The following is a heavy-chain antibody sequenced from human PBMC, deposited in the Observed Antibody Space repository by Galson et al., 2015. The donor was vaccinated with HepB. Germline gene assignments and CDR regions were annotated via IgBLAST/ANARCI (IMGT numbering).Heavy chain of an antibody. J-gene: IGHJ5*02. CDR3: ARDKGGSYLGWFDP. V-gene: IGHV3-33*01. CDR2: IWYDGSNK. CDR1: GFTFSSYG. D-gene: IGHD1-26*01. Sequence: SLRLSCAASGFTFSSYGMHWVRQAPGKGLEWVAVIWYDGSNKYYADSVKGRFTISRDNSKNTLYLQMNSLRAEDTAVYYCARDKGGSYLGWFDPWGQGTLATVSS.